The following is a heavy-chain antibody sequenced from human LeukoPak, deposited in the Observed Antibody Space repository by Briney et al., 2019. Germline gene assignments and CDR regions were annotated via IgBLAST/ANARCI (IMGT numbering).Heavy chain of an antibody. CDR1: GFTFSYYA. J-gene: IGHJ4*02. CDR3: AKDMLLWFGEFPYFDY. CDR2: ISGSGGST. V-gene: IGHV3-23*01. D-gene: IGHD3-10*01. Sequence: GGSLRLSCAASGFTFSYYAMSWVRQAPGKGLEWVSAISGSGGSTYYADSVKGRFTISRDNSKNTLYLQMNSLRAEDTAVYYCAKDMLLWFGEFPYFDYWGQGTLVTVSS.